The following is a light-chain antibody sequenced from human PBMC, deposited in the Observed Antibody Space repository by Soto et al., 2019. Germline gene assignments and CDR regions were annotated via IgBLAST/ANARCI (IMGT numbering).Light chain of an antibody. CDR1: QSISNW. CDR2: KAS. Sequence: DIQMTQSPSTLSASVGDRVTITCRASQSISNWLAWYQQKPGKAPKLLIYKASSLESGVPSRFRGSGSGTEFTLTISSLQPDDFATYYCQHYNSYSEAFGQGTKVDIK. CDR3: QHYNSYSEA. V-gene: IGKV1-5*03. J-gene: IGKJ1*01.